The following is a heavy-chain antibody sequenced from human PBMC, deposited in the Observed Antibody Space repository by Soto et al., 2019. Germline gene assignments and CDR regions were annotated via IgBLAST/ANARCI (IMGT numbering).Heavy chain of an antibody. V-gene: IGHV1-18*01. Sequence: QVQLVQSGAEVKKPGASVKVSCKASGYTFTSSGMCWVRQAPGQGLEWMGWISAHTGSSEYAQRLQGKVTMTTGRSTSTAYMELRSLRSDDTAVYYCARAFFYQGSDSRGYSFDAFDFWGPGTLVTVSS. J-gene: IGHJ3*01. CDR3: ARAFFYQGSDSRGYSFDAFDF. CDR2: ISAHTGSS. D-gene: IGHD3-22*01. CDR1: GYTFTSSG.